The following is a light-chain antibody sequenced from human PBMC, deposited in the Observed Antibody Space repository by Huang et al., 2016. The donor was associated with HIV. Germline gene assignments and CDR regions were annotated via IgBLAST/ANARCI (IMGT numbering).Light chain of an antibody. V-gene: IGKV3D-20*01. CDR1: QTVRNRL. CDR2: DAS. Sequence: DIVLTQSPATLYLSPGERATLSCGAPQTVRNRLLAWFQQKPGLAPRLLSYDASVRATGIPDRFSGSGSGTDFTLTINRLEPEDFAVYYCQQYGYSSYSFGQGTKLQIK. CDR3: QQYGYSSYS. J-gene: IGKJ2*01.